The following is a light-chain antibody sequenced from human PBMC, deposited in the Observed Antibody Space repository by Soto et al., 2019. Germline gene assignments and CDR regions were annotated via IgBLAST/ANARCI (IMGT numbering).Light chain of an antibody. CDR1: QSIASY. Sequence: DIKLNQSPSSLSASVGDRVTITCRASQSIASYFNWYQQKPGKAPKLLIYAASTLQSGVPSRFSGSGSGTEFTLTISSLQSDDFATYYCQQYKSYAWTFGQGTKVDIK. CDR3: QQYKSYAWT. V-gene: IGKV1-39*01. CDR2: AAS. J-gene: IGKJ1*01.